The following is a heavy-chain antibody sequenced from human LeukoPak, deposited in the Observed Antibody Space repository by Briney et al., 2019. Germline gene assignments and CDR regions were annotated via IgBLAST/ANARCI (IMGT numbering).Heavy chain of an antibody. J-gene: IGHJ4*02. CDR2: ISGSGGST. CDR1: GFTFSSFG. V-gene: IGHV3-23*01. D-gene: IGHD7-27*01. Sequence: PGGSLRLSCEASGFTFSSFGMSWVRQAPGKGLEWVSAISGSGGSTYYADSVKGRLTISRDNSRNTLHLQMNSLRAEDTAVYYCAKGNNWGPFDYWGQGTLVTVSS. CDR3: AKGNNWGPFDY.